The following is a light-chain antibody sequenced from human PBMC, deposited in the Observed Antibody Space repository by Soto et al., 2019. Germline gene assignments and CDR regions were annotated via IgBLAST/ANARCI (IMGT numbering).Light chain of an antibody. CDR3: AAWDDSLNGAV. V-gene: IGLV1-44*01. Sequence: QPVLTQPPSASGTPGQRVTISCSGSSSNIGSSTVSWYLQLPGTAPKLLIYSNNQRPSGVPDRFSGSKSGTSASLAISGLQSEDEADYYCAAWDDSLNGAVFGGGTQLTVL. J-gene: IGLJ7*01. CDR1: SSNIGSST. CDR2: SNN.